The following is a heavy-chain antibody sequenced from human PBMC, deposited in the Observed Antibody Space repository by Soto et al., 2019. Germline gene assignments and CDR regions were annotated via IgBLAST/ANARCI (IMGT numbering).Heavy chain of an antibody. CDR3: VKERYGQLWLEDYGMDV. Sequence: QVQLVESGGGVVQPGRSLRLSCAASAFTFSSYRIHWVRQAPGKGLDWVAVISYDASDKYYADSVKGRFTISRDNSKNTLYLQMNSLRAEDTAVYYCVKERYGQLWLEDYGMDVWXX. V-gene: IGHV3-30*18. D-gene: IGHD5-18*01. CDR1: AFTFSSYR. J-gene: IGHJ6*02. CDR2: ISYDASDK.